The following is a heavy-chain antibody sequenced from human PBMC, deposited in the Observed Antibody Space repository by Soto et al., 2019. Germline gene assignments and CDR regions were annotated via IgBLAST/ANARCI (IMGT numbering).Heavy chain of an antibody. CDR3: ARDRPIVATSGYGMDV. J-gene: IGHJ6*02. CDR2: VYTSGST. V-gene: IGHV4-4*07. D-gene: IGHD5-12*01. Sequence: QVQLQESGPGLVKPSETLSLTCTVSGGSISSYYWSWIRQPAGKGLEWIGRVYTSGSTNYNPSLRSRVTMSVDTFKNQFSLKLNSVTAADTAVYYCARDRPIVATSGYGMDVWGQGTAVTVSS. CDR1: GGSISSYY.